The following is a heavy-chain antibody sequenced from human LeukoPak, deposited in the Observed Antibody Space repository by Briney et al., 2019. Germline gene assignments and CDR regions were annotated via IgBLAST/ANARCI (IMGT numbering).Heavy chain of an antibody. D-gene: IGHD3-10*01. CDR2: VNRGGGT. V-gene: IGHV4-34*01. CDR3: ASNYYGSGSLDY. Sequence: PSETLSLTCTVYGGSLNGYHWSWIRQPPGRGLEWIGDVNRGGGTNYNPSLESRVTISIDTSKNQFSLKLSSVTAADTAVYYCASNYYGSGSLDYWGQGNLVTVSS. CDR1: GGSLNGYH. J-gene: IGHJ4*02.